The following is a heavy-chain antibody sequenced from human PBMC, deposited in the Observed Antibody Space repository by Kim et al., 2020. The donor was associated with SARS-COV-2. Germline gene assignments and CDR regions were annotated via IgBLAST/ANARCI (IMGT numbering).Heavy chain of an antibody. J-gene: IGHJ6*02. D-gene: IGHD6-13*01. Sequence: GGSLRLSCAASGFTVSSNYMSWVRQAPGKGLEWVSVIYSGGSTYYADSVKGRFTISRDNSKNTLYLQMNSLRAEDTAVYYCARDSGIAAAGRSFYYGMDVWGQGTTVTVSS. V-gene: IGHV3-53*01. CDR2: IYSGGST. CDR1: GFTVSSNY. CDR3: ARDSGIAAAGRSFYYGMDV.